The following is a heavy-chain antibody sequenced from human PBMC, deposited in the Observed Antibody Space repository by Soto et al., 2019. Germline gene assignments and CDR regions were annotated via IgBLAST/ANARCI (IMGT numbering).Heavy chain of an antibody. Sequence: QVQLQESGPGLVKPSQTLSLTCTVSGGSISSGGYYWSWIRQHPGKGLEWIGYIYYSGSTYYNPSLKGRVTISVDTSKNQFSLKLSSVTAADTAVYYCARVLWFGELCRAFDIWGQGTMVTVSS. CDR2: IYYSGST. D-gene: IGHD3-10*01. V-gene: IGHV4-31*03. CDR3: ARVLWFGELCRAFDI. CDR1: GGSISSGGYY. J-gene: IGHJ3*02.